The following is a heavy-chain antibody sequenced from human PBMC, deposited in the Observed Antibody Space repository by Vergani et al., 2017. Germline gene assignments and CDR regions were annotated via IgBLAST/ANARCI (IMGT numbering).Heavy chain of an antibody. Sequence: QVQLQESGPGLVKPSETLSLICTVSDFSITSGDYWGWLRQPPGKGLEWIGRIYHRGRNYYNPSLRSRLTISVDTSKNQFSLTLRSVTAADTAVYHCGSLHGSLRENWGQGTLVTVSS. D-gene: IGHD1-26*01. J-gene: IGHJ4*02. CDR3: GSLHGSLREN. CDR2: IYHRGRN. V-gene: IGHV4-38-2*02. CDR1: DFSITSGDY.